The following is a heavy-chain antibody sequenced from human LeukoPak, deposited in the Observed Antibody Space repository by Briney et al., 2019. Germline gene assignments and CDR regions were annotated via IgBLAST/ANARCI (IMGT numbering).Heavy chain of an antibody. CDR2: INTDGSST. CDR1: GFTFSSYW. D-gene: IGHD1-26*01. V-gene: IGHV3-74*01. CDR3: ARSYSGATTVYYFDY. J-gene: IGHJ4*02. Sequence: GGSLGLSCAASGFTFSSYWMHWVRQAPGKGLVWVSRINTDGSSTSYADSVKGRFTISRDNAKNTLYLQMNSLRAEDTAVYYCARSYSGATTVYYFDYWGQGTLVTVSS.